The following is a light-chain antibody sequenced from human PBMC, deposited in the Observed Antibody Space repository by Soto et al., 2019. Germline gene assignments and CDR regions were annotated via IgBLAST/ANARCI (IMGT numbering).Light chain of an antibody. V-gene: IGKV1-5*03. J-gene: IGKJ1*01. CDR1: QTISSW. CDR2: KAS. Sequence: DIQMTQSPSTLSGSVGDRVTITCRASQTISSWLAWYQQKPGKAPKLLIYKASTLKSGVPSRFSGSGSGTEFTLTISNLQPDDFATYYCQHYNGYSESFGQGTKVELK. CDR3: QHYNGYSES.